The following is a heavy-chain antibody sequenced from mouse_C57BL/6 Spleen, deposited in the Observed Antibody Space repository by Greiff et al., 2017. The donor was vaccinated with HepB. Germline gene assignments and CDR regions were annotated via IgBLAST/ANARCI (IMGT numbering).Heavy chain of an antibody. CDR3: ARRGDYYGSWYFDV. D-gene: IGHD1-1*01. CDR1: GYTFTSYW. V-gene: IGHV1-61*01. J-gene: IGHJ1*03. Sequence: QVQLQQPGAELVRPGSSVKLSCKASGYTFTSYWMDWVKQRPGQGLEWIGNIYPSDSETHYNQKFKDKATLTVDKSSSTAYMQLSSLTSEDSAVYYCARRGDYYGSWYFDVWGTGTTVTVSS. CDR2: IYPSDSET.